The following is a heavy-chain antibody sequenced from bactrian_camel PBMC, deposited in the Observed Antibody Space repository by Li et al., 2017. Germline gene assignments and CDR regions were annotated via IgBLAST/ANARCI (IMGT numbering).Heavy chain of an antibody. CDR3: AAASGGYCYAALTHRFEYHY. D-gene: IGHD2*01. Sequence: VRQAPGKGLEWVATIRDDGGSTYYADSVKGRFTISQDSAKNTLYLQMNSLKPEDTAMYYCAAASGGYCYAALTHRFEYHYWGQGTQVTVS. CDR2: IRDDGGST. J-gene: IGHJ4*01. V-gene: IGHV3S28*01.